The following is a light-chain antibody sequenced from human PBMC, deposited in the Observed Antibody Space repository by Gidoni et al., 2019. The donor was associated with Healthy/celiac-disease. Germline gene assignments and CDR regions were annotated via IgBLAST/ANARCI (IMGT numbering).Light chain of an antibody. V-gene: IGLV2-11*01. Sequence: QSALAQPRSVSGSPGQSVTISCTGTSSDVGTYKFVSWYQQHPGKAPNVVIFDVNQRPSGVPDRFSGSKSGATASLTISGLQADDEADYYCCSYAGTDIHYVFGTGTKVTVL. J-gene: IGLJ1*01. CDR3: CSYAGTDIHYV. CDR2: DVN. CDR1: SSDVGTYKF.